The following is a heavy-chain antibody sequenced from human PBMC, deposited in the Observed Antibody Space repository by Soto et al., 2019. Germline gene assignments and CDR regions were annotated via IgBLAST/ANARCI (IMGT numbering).Heavy chain of an antibody. CDR1: GYTFNGYH. V-gene: IGHV1-2*04. D-gene: IGHD1-26*01. J-gene: IGHJ5*02. Sequence: QVQLIQSGAEVKNPGASVKVSCKASGYTFNGYHIHWVRQAPGQGLEWMGWINTNNGDTLYAQNFQGWVTMTRDTSINTAYLEMGRLRFDDTAVYYCARWVGASNWFDPWGQGTLFTVSS. CDR2: INTNNGDT. CDR3: ARWVGASNWFDP.